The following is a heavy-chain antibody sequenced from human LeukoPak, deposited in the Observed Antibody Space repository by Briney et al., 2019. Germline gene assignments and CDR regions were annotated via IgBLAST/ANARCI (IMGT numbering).Heavy chain of an antibody. CDR1: GFTFSNYP. D-gene: IGHD3-22*01. Sequence: RSLSLSCAASGFTFSNYPTRWVRPAPDRGREWGAVISYDESVKYYADSVEGRFTGSRDNSKNTLYLQMDSLRVEVTAVYYCARRSKPYDSSSASEYFHHWGQGTLVTVSS. V-gene: IGHV3-30-3*01. J-gene: IGHJ1*01. CDR3: ARRSKPYDSSSASEYFHH. CDR2: ISYDESVK.